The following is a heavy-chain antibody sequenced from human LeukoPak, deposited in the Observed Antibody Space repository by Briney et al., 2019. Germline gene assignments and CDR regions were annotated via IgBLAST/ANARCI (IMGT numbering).Heavy chain of an antibody. CDR1: GYTFTSYY. CDR3: ARDRYLSQRYFDY. CDR2: ISAYNGNT. J-gene: IGHJ4*02. D-gene: IGHD1-1*01. Sequence: ASVKVPCKASGYTFTSYYMHWVRQAPGQGLEWMGWISAYNGNTNYAQKLQGRVTMTTDTSTSTAYMELRSLRSDDTAVYYCARDRYLSQRYFDYWGQGTLVTVSS. V-gene: IGHV1-18*04.